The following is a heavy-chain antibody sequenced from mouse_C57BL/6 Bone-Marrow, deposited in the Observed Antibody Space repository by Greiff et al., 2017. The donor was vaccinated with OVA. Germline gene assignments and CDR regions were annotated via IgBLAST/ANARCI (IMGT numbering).Heavy chain of an antibody. D-gene: IGHD1-1*01. J-gene: IGHJ4*01. CDR3: SSPYYYDSSEAMDY. V-gene: IGHV3-6*01. CDR1: GYSITSGYY. Sequence: EVQLQQSGPGLVKPSQSLSLTCSVTGYSITSGYYWYWIRQFQGNILEWMGFISYAGGTNYNPYLKNRISITRDTSKNQFFLKLNSMTTEDTATYYCSSPYYYDSSEAMDYWGQGTSVTVSS. CDR2: ISYAGGT.